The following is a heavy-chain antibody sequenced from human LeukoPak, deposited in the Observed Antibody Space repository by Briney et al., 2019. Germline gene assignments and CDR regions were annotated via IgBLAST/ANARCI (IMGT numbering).Heavy chain of an antibody. D-gene: IGHD5-12*01. CDR3: AKSYNGYESKPDY. CDR2: ISNSGGRT. V-gene: IGHV3-23*01. Sequence: GGSLRLSCAASGFTFSNHWMTWVRQAPGKGLEWVSSISNSGGRTFYTDSVKGRFTISRDNSKITLYLQMNSLRAEDTAVYYCAKSYNGYESKPDYWGQGTLVTVSS. CDR1: GFTFSNHW. J-gene: IGHJ4*02.